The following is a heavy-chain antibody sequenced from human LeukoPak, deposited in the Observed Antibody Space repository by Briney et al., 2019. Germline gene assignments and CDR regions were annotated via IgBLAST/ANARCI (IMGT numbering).Heavy chain of an antibody. CDR3: ARAIRAMVRGFITNDYVMDF. D-gene: IGHD3-10*01. CDR1: GFIFSSYA. Sequence: GGSETLSCPLSGFIFSSYAMHWARHARGEGLECLVVISYEGINKYRTDSVEGRLTLSRDNSKHTLYLQMNSLRAENKPVYYCARAIRAMVRGFITNDYVMDFWGKGTTVTVSS. CDR2: ISYEGINK. V-gene: IGHV3-30*04. J-gene: IGHJ6*04.